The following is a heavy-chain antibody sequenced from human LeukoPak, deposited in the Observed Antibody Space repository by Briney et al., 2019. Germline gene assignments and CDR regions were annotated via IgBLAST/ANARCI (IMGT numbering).Heavy chain of an antibody. D-gene: IGHD3-3*01. Sequence: SETLSLTCTVSGGSISSYYWSWIRQPAGKGLEWIGRIYTSGSTNYSPSLKSRVTISVDKSKNQFSLKLSSVTAADTAVYYCARDRWHDFWSGSYFDYWGQGTLVTVSS. J-gene: IGHJ4*02. V-gene: IGHV4-4*07. CDR1: GGSISSYY. CDR2: IYTSGST. CDR3: ARDRWHDFWSGSYFDY.